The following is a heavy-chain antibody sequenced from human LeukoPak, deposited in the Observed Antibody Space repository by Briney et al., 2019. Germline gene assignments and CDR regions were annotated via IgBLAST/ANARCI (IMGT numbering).Heavy chain of an antibody. CDR3: PRDNNGMDV. V-gene: IGHV3-74*01. D-gene: IGHD2/OR15-2a*01. J-gene: IGHJ6*02. Sequence: GGSLRLSCATSGFTFSNHWMHWVRQGPGKGLVWVSGINNEGSDARYADSVKGRFTISRDNAKNTVYLQMNSLRAEDTAVYYCPRDNNGMDVWGQGTTVTVSS. CDR2: INNEGSDA. CDR1: GFTFSNHW.